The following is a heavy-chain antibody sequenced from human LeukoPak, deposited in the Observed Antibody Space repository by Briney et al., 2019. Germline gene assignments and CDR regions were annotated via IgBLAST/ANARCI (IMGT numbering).Heavy chain of an antibody. CDR1: GFTFSSYA. CDR3: ARDLDYGDYVAYYFDY. J-gene: IGHJ4*02. V-gene: IGHV3-23*01. D-gene: IGHD4-17*01. Sequence: GGSLRLSCAASGFTFSSYAMSWVRQAPGKGLEWVSAISGSGGSTYYADSVKGRFTISRDNAKNTLYLQMNSLRAEDTAVYYCARDLDYGDYVAYYFDYWGQGTLVTVSS. CDR2: ISGSGGST.